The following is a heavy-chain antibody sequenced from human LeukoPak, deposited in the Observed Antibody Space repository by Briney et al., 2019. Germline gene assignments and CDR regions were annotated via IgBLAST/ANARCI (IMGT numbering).Heavy chain of an antibody. CDR1: GGSFSGYY. CDR3: ARGAVLLWFGELSINWFDP. D-gene: IGHD3-10*01. CDR2: INHSGST. Sequence: SETLSLTCAVYGGSFSGYYWSWIRQPPGKGLEWIGEINHSGSTNYNPSLKSRVTILVDTSKNQFSLKLSSVTAADTAVYYCARGAVLLWFGELSINWFDPWGQGTLVTVSS. V-gene: IGHV4-34*01. J-gene: IGHJ5*02.